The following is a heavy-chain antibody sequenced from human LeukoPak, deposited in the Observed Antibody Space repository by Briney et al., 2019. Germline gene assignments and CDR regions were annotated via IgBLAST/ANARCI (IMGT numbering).Heavy chain of an antibody. V-gene: IGHV1-46*01. CDR3: AREPNYYDSSGYYPY. CDR2: INPSGGST. J-gene: IGHJ4*02. D-gene: IGHD3-22*01. Sequence: ASVKVSCEASGYTFTSYYMHWVRQAPGQGLEWMGIINPSGGSTSYAQKFQGRVTMTRDTSTSTVYMELSSLRSEDTAVYYCAREPNYYDSSGYYPYWGQGTLVTVSS. CDR1: GYTFTSYY.